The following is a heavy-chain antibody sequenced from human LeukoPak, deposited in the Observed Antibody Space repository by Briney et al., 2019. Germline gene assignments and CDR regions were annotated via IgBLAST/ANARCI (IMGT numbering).Heavy chain of an antibody. D-gene: IGHD3-22*01. CDR1: GFTVSSNY. V-gene: IGHV3-23*01. CDR3: ANHPYYYDSSPASNY. CDR2: ISGSGGST. Sequence: PGGSLRLSCAASGFTVSSNYMSWVRQAPGKGLEWVSAISGSGGSTYYADSVKGRFTISRGNSKNTLYLQMNSLRAEDTAVYYCANHPYYYDSSPASNYWGQGTLVTVSS. J-gene: IGHJ4*02.